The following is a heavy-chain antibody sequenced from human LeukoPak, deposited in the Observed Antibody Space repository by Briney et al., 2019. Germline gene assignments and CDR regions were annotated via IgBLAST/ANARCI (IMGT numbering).Heavy chain of an antibody. J-gene: IGHJ5*02. CDR2: ISSDGRT. CDR1: GLTVNSND. D-gene: IGHD1-26*01. Sequence: PGGSLRLSCAASGLTVNSNDMSWVRPAPGKGLEWVSVISSDGRTYYADSVKGRFTISRDNSKNTLDLQMNSLRVEDTAVYYCAKEEARWEWFDPCGQGTLVTVSP. CDR3: AKEEARWEWFDP. V-gene: IGHV3-66*01.